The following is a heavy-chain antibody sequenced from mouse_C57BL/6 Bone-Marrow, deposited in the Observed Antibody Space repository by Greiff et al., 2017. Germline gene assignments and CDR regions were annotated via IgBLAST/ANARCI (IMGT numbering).Heavy chain of an antibody. J-gene: IGHJ2*01. D-gene: IGHD1-1*01. Sequence: EVQLQQSGPGLAKPSQTLSLTCSVTGYSITSDYWNWIRKFPGNKLEYMGYISSSGSTHYYPSLKSLISITRDTSKNQYYLQLNSVTTEYTATYYCARAHYYGSSPFDCWGQGTTLTVSS. CDR3: ARAHYYGSSPFDC. CDR1: GYSITSDY. CDR2: ISSSGST. V-gene: IGHV3-8*01.